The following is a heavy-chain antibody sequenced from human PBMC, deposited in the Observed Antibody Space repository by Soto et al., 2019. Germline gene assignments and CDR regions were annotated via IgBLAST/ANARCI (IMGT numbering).Heavy chain of an antibody. CDR2: IHHSGAT. CDR1: GASISDCDW. V-gene: IGHV4-4*02. CDR3: ATRDYTASPY. D-gene: IGHD2-2*02. Sequence: LSLTCAVSGASISDCDWWTWVRQPPGKGLEWIGEIHHSGATSHNSSVKSRVTISLDKSKNHLSLQLNSVTAADTAVYYCATRDYTASPYWGQGILVTVSS. J-gene: IGHJ4*02.